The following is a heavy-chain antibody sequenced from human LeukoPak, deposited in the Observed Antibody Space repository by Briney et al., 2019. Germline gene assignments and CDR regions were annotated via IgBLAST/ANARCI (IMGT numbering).Heavy chain of an antibody. CDR3: ARARHYYDSSGYCANFDY. V-gene: IGHV4-31*03. J-gene: IGHJ4*02. Sequence: TSETLSLTCTVSGGSISSGGYYWSWIRQHPGKGLEWIGYIYYSGSTYYNPSLKSRVTISVDTSKNQFFLKLSSVTAADTAVYYCARARHYYDSSGYCANFDYWGQGTLVTVSS. CDR2: IYYSGST. CDR1: GGSISSGGYY. D-gene: IGHD3-22*01.